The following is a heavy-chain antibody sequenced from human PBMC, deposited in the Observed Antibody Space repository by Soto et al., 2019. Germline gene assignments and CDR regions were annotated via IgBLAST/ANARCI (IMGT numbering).Heavy chain of an antibody. CDR1: GGSFSGYY. D-gene: IGHD5-18*01. J-gene: IGHJ6*02. V-gene: IGHV4-34*01. Sequence: KPSETLSLTCAVYGGSFSGYYWSWIRQPPGKGLEWIGEINHSGSTNYNPSLKSRVTISVDTSKNQFSLKLSSVTAADTAVYYCARARLQLWSYYYYGMDVWGQGTTVTVSS. CDR3: ARARLQLWSYYYYGMDV. CDR2: INHSGST.